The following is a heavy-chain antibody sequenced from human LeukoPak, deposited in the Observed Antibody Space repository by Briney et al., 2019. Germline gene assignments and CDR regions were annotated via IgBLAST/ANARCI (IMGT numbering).Heavy chain of an antibody. Sequence: ASVKVSCKASGYTFTSYGISWVRQAPGQGLEWMGWISAYNGNTNYAQELQGRVTMTTDTSTSTAYMELRSLRSDDTAVYYCARGGVLEDYDILTGYHLWGQGTLVTVSS. V-gene: IGHV1-18*01. J-gene: IGHJ5*02. CDR3: ARGGVLEDYDILTGYHL. D-gene: IGHD3-9*01. CDR2: ISAYNGNT. CDR1: GYTFTSYG.